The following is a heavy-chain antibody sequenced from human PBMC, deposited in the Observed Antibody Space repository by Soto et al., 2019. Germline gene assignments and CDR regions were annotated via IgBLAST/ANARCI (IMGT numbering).Heavy chain of an antibody. J-gene: IGHJ2*01. V-gene: IGHV4-39*01. CDR1: GGSVSSSNYY. Sequence: PSETLSLTCTVSGGSVSSSNYYWGWVRQPPGKGLEWIGSIYYSGNTYYNPSLKSRVTISVDTSENQFSLKLSSVTAADTAVCYCARLYWGRYFDLWGRGTLVTGSS. D-gene: IGHD7-27*01. CDR3: ARLYWGRYFDL. CDR2: IYYSGNT.